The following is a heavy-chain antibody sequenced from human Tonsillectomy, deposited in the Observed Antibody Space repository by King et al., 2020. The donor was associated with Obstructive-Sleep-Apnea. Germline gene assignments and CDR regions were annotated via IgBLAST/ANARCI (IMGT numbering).Heavy chain of an antibody. D-gene: IGHD5-18*01. CDR2: VYYSGST. CDR1: GGSISSYY. J-gene: IGHJ4*02. Sequence: VQLQESGPGLVKPSETLSLTCTVSGGSISSYYWSWIRQPPGKGLEWIGYVYYSGSTNYNPSLTSRVTISVDTSKNQFSLKLGSVTAADTAVYYCAISVDTAMVFDYWGQGTLVTVSS. CDR3: AISVDTAMVFDY. V-gene: IGHV4-59*08.